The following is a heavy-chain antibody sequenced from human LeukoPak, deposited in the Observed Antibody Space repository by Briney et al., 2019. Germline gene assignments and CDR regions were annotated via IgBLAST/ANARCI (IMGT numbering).Heavy chain of an antibody. CDR3: ARDLGLGIAAADPFDY. Sequence: ASVKVSCKASGYTFTGYYMHWVRQAPGQGLEWMGWINPNSGGTNYAQKFQGRVTMTRDTSISTAYMELSRLRSDDTAVYYCARDLGLGIAAADPFDYWGQGTLVTVSS. V-gene: IGHV1-2*02. CDR2: INPNSGGT. J-gene: IGHJ4*02. D-gene: IGHD6-13*01. CDR1: GYTFTGYY.